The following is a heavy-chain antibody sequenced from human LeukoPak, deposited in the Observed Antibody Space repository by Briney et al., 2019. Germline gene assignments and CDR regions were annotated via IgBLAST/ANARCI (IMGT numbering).Heavy chain of an antibody. D-gene: IGHD7-27*01. CDR2: ISSNGGST. V-gene: IGHV3-64*01. J-gene: IGHJ4*02. CDR1: GFTFSSYA. CDR3: ATVASSPGEEFDY. Sequence: PGGSLRLSCAASGFTFSSYAMHWVRQAPGKGLEYVSAISSNGGSTYYANSVKGRFTISRDNSKNTLYLQMGSLRAEDMAVYYCATVASSPGEEFDYWXQXTXVTVSS.